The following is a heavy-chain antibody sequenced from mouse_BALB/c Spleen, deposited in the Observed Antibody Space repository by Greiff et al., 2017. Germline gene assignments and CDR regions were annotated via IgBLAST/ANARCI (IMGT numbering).Heavy chain of an antibody. Sequence: VQLQQSGPGLVAPSQSLSITCTVSGFSLTSYDISWIRQPPGKGLEWLGVIWTGGGTNYNSAFMSRLSISKDNSKSQVFLKMNSLQTDDTAIYYCVRGGWGLRRGGNYFDDGGQGTTLTVSS. CDR1: GFSLTSYD. CDR2: IWTGGGT. V-gene: IGHV2-9-2*01. D-gene: IGHD2-4*01. CDR3: VRGGWGLRRGGNYFDD. J-gene: IGHJ2*01.